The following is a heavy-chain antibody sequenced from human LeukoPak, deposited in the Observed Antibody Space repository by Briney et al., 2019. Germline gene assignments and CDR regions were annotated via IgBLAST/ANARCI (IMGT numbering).Heavy chain of an antibody. Sequence: GGSLRLSCAASGFTFDDYAMHWVRQAPGKGLEWVSGISWNSGSIGYADSVKGRFTTSRGNAKNSLYLQMNSLRAEDTALYYCAKGISGSYYYYFDYWGQGTLVTVSS. CDR3: AKGISGSYYYYFDY. CDR2: ISWNSGSI. D-gene: IGHD1-26*01. J-gene: IGHJ4*02. CDR1: GFTFDDYA. V-gene: IGHV3-9*01.